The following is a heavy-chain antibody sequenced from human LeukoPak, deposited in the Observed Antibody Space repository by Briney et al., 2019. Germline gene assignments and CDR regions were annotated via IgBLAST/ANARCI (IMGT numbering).Heavy chain of an antibody. J-gene: IGHJ6*03. CDR1: GYTFTGYY. CDR2: INPNSGGT. CDR3: ARWAGYCSSTSCYSYYYYMDV. D-gene: IGHD2-2*02. V-gene: IGHV1-2*02. Sequence: ASVKVSCKASGYTFTGYYMHWLRQAPGQGLEWMGWINPNSGGTNYAQKFQGRVTVTRDTSISTAYMELSRLRSDDTAVYYCARWAGYCSSTSCYSYYYYMDVWGKGTTVTVSS.